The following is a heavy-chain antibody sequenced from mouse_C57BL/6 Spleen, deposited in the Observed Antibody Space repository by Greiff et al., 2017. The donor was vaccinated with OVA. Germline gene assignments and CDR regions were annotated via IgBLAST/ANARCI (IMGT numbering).Heavy chain of an antibody. CDR1: GYSFTGYF. D-gene: IGHD1-1*01. CDR2: INPYNGDT. Sequence: DVKLVESGPELVKPGDSVKISCKASGYSFTGYFMNWVMQSHGKSLEWIGRINPYNGDTFYNQKFKGKATLTVDKTSSTAYMERRSLTSEDSAVDYWARGYYGSSYAKDYWGQGTSVTVSS. V-gene: IGHV1-20*01. CDR3: ARGYYGSSYAKDY. J-gene: IGHJ4*01.